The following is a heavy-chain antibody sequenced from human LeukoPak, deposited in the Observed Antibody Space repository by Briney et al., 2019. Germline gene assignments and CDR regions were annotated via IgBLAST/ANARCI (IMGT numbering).Heavy chain of an antibody. V-gene: IGHV3-48*01. D-gene: IGHD3-16*02. J-gene: IGHJ3*02. CDR1: GFDFGTYS. Sequence: GGSLRLSCAASGFDFGTYSMSCVRQAPGKGLEWISYISRSSSTMHHADSVKGRFTISRDNVKNSLYLEMKSLRPEDTALYYCVKDGTFGGVIVNTAGAFDIWGQGTMVTVSS. CDR2: ISRSSSTM. CDR3: VKDGTFGGVIVNTAGAFDI.